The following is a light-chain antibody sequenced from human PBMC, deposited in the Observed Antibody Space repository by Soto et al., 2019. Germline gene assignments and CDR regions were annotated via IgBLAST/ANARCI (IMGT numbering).Light chain of an antibody. V-gene: IGLV2-14*03. CDR1: SSDVGGYNY. CDR2: DVS. J-gene: IGLJ1*01. Sequence: QSALTQPASVSGSPGQSITIFCTGTSSDVGGYNYVSWYQQHPGSAPKLMIYDVSSRPSGVSNRFSGSMSGNTASLTISGLQAEDEADYYCSSYTSSFKLAVFGSGTKLTVL. CDR3: SSYTSSFKLAV.